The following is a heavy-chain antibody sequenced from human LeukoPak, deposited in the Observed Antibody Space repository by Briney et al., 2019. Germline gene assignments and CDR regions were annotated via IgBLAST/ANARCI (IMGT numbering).Heavy chain of an antibody. CDR3: AKAGYSYGYFDY. V-gene: IGHV3-21*04. CDR1: GFTFSSYS. J-gene: IGHJ4*02. CDR2: ISSSSSYI. D-gene: IGHD5-18*01. Sequence: PGGSLRLSCAASGFTFSSYSMNWVRQAPGKGLEWVSSISSSSSYIYYADSVKGRFTISRDNAKNSLYLQMNSLGAEDTAVYYCAKAGYSYGYFDYWGQGTLVTVSS.